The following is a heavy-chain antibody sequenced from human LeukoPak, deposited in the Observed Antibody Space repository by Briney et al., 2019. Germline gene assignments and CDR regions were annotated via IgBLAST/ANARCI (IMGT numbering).Heavy chain of an antibody. Sequence: GGSLRLSCAASGFTFNSYAMGWVRQAPGKGLEWVSAISVSGGSTYYADSVKGRFTISRDNPKNTLYLQMNSLRAEDTAVYYCAKDARIGAGYAGLFDNWGQGTLVTVSS. CDR3: AKDARIGAGYAGLFDN. D-gene: IGHD6-25*01. CDR1: GFTFNSYA. CDR2: ISVSGGST. J-gene: IGHJ4*02. V-gene: IGHV3-23*01.